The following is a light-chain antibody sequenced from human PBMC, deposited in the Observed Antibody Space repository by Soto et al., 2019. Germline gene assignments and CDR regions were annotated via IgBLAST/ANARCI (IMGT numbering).Light chain of an antibody. V-gene: IGKV3-20*01. CDR2: GAS. Sequence: EIVLTQSPGTLSLSPGERATLSCRASQSVSSTYLAWYQQKPGQAPRLLIYGASNRATGIPDRFSGSGSATDFTLTISRLEPEDFAVYYCKQYGGSRWTFGQGTRVDI. CDR1: QSVSSTY. J-gene: IGKJ1*01. CDR3: KQYGGSRWT.